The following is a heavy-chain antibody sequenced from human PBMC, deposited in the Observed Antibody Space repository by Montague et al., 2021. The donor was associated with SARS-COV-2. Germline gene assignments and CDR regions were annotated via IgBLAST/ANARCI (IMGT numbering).Heavy chain of an antibody. CDR2: ISHSGST. Sequence: SETLSLTCAVYGGSLSGYYWSWIRQPPGEGLEWIAEISHSGSTSYNPSLKSRVTISVDTSKNQFSLKLSSATAADTAVYYCARGPYRLLFVPRYYGMDVWGQGTTATVSS. CDR1: GGSLSGYY. J-gene: IGHJ6*02. V-gene: IGHV4-34*01. CDR3: ARGPYRLLFVPRYYGMDV. D-gene: IGHD2-2*01.